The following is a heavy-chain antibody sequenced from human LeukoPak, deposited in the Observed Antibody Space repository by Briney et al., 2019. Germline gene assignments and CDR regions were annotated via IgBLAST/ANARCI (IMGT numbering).Heavy chain of an antibody. V-gene: IGHV4-39*01. J-gene: IGHJ4*02. CDR2: TYYSGTT. Sequence: SETLSLNCTVSGGSISSSFYYWGWLRQPPGKGLEWIGSTYYSGTTYYKPSLKSRVSVSVDTSKNQLSLNLTSVTAADTALYYCARHGYYYYTSGYFGYWGQGILVTVSS. CDR1: GGSISSSFYY. D-gene: IGHD3-22*01. CDR3: ARHGYYYYTSGYFGY.